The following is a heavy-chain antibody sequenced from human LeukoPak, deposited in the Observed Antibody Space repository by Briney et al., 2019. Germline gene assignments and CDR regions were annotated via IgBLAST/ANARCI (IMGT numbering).Heavy chain of an antibody. J-gene: IGHJ6*03. D-gene: IGHD6-13*01. CDR2: ISSSGSTI. CDR1: GFTFSDYY. CDR3: ARARHDSSSWPGGYYYYYMDV. V-gene: IGHV3-11*04. Sequence: IPGGSLRLSCAASGFTFSDYYMSWIRQAPGKGLEWVSYISSSGSTIYYADSVKGRFTISRDNAKNSPYLQMNSLRAEDTAVYYCARARHDSSSWPGGYYYYYMDVWGKGTTVTVSS.